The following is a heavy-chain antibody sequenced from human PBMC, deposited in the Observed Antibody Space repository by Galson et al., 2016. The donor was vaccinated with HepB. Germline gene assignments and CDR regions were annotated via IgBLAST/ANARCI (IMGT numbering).Heavy chain of an antibody. CDR3: VRSYYDFDY. CDR1: GYTFTRYY. J-gene: IGHJ4*02. V-gene: IGHV1-46*01. Sequence: SVKVSCKASGYTFTRYYMQWVRQAPGQGLEWMGVINPRGDITSYAQKFQGRVTVTRDTSTSIVYMELSSLRYEDTATYYCVRSYYDFDYWGQGTLVTVSS. CDR2: INPRGDIT. D-gene: IGHD3-16*01.